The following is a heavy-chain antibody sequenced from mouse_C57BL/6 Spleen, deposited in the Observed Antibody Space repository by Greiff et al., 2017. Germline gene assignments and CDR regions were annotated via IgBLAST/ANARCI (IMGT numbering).Heavy chain of an antibody. CDR3: ARDGAMDC. CDR1: GYTFTSYW. J-gene: IGHJ4*01. D-gene: IGHD2-3*01. CDR2: IDPSDSYT. Sequence: QVQLQQPGAELVMPGASVKLSCKASGYTFTSYWMHWVKQRPGQGLEWIGEIDPSDSYTNYNQKFKGKSTLTVDKSSSTAYMQLSSLTSVDSAVYYCARDGAMDCWGQGTSVPVSS. V-gene: IGHV1-69*01.